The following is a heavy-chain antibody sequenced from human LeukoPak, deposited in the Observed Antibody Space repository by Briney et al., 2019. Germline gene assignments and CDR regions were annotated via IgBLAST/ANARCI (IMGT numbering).Heavy chain of an antibody. CDR2: IYPGDSDT. CDR1: GYSFTSYW. CDR3: ATVGYYYDSSGLLFDY. Sequence: GESLKISCKGSGYSFTSYWIGWVRQMPGKGLEWMGIIYPGDSDTRYSPSFQGQVTISADKSISTAYLQWCSLKASDTAMYYCATVGYYYDSSGLLFDYWGQGTLVTVSS. V-gene: IGHV5-51*01. D-gene: IGHD3-22*01. J-gene: IGHJ4*02.